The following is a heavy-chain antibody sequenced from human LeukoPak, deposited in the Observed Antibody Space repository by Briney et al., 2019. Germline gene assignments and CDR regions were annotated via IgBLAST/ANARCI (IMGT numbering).Heavy chain of an antibody. CDR1: GGSFSGYY. CDR2: INHSGST. D-gene: IGHD5-18*01. CDR3: ARGRIQLWFAQ. Sequence: SETLSLTCAVYGGSFSGYYWSWIRQPPGKGLEWIGEINHSGSTNYNPSLKSRVTISVDTSKNQFSLKLSSVTAADTAVYYCARGRIQLWFAQWGQGTLVTVSS. V-gene: IGHV4-34*01. J-gene: IGHJ5*02.